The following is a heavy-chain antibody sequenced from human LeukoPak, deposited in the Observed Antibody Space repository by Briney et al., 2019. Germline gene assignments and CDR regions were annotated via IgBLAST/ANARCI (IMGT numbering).Heavy chain of an antibody. Sequence: SETLSLTCTVSGGSIDNSHYYWGWIRQPPGEGLEWIASIHYSGSTHYNPSLKSRVTISVDTSKNQFSLKLSSVTAADTAVYYCVRLASGLIDYWGQGTLVIASS. CDR1: GGSIDNSHYY. D-gene: IGHD6-19*01. V-gene: IGHV4-39*01. CDR2: IHYSGST. CDR3: VRLASGLIDY. J-gene: IGHJ4*02.